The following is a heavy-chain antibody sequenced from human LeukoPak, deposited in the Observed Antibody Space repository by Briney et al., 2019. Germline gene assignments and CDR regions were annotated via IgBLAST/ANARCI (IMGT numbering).Heavy chain of an antibody. J-gene: IGHJ4*02. CDR2: ISAYTVNT. CDR1: GFTFTSYG. CDR3: ARRDFWSGYSMDY. V-gene: IGHV1-18*01. Sequence: ASVKVSCKASGFTFTSYGISWVRQAPGQGLEWMGWISAYTVNTNYAQTLQGRVTMTTDTSTSTAYMELRSLRSDDTAVYFCARRDFWSGYSMDYWGQGTLVTVSS. D-gene: IGHD3-3*01.